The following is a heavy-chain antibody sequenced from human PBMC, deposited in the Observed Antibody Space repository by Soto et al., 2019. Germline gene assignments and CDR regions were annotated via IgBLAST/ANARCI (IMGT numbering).Heavy chain of an antibody. Sequence: PSETLSLTCTVSGGSISSYYWSWIRQPPGKGLEWIGYIYYSGSTNYNPSLKSRVTISVDTSKNQFSLKLSSVTAADTAVYYCASQLRFLEWYRDYYYMDVWGKGTTVTVSS. CDR3: ASQLRFLEWYRDYYYMDV. CDR1: GGSISSYY. D-gene: IGHD3-3*01. V-gene: IGHV4-59*08. CDR2: IYYSGST. J-gene: IGHJ6*03.